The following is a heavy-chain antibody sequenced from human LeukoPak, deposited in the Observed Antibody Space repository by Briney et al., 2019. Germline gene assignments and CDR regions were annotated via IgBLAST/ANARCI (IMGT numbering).Heavy chain of an antibody. Sequence: PGGSLRLSCAASGFTFSSYAIHWVRQAPGKGSEWLARISYDGSDKYYAHSVKGRFTISRDNSKKTVYLQMNSLTAEDTALYHCAREGGHLIDARGAVDYWGQGTLVTVSS. CDR3: AREGGHLIDARGAVDY. CDR1: GFTFSSYA. CDR2: ISYDGSDK. J-gene: IGHJ4*02. D-gene: IGHD2-15*01. V-gene: IGHV3-30-3*01.